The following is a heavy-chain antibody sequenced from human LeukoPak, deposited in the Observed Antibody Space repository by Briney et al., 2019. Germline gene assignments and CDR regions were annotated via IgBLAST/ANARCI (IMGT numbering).Heavy chain of an antibody. CDR1: GYTFTSYD. Sequence: ASAKVSCKASGYTFTSYDINWVRQAPGQGLEWMGRIIPILGIANYAQKFQGRVTITADKSTSTAYMELSSLRSEDTAVYYCARVYCGGDCYSYYYGMDVWGQGTTVTVSS. D-gene: IGHD2-21*02. J-gene: IGHJ6*02. V-gene: IGHV1-69*04. CDR3: ARVYCGGDCYSYYYGMDV. CDR2: IIPILGIA.